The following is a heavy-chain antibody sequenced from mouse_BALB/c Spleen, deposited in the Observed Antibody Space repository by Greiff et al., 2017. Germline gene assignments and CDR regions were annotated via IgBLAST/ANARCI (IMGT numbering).Heavy chain of an antibody. CDR1: GFNIKDTY. Sequence: VQLQQSGAELVKPGASVKLSCTASGFNIKDTYMHWVKQRPEQGLEWIGRIDPANGNTKYDPKFQGKATITADTPSNTAYLQLSSLTSEDTAVYYCAKVYVYDDAMDYWGQGTSVTVSS. CDR3: AKVYVYDDAMDY. CDR2: IDPANGNT. V-gene: IGHV14-3*02. J-gene: IGHJ4*01. D-gene: IGHD2-2*01.